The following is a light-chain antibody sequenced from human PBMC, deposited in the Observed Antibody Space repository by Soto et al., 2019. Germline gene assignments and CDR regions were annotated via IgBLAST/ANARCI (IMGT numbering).Light chain of an antibody. CDR2: EVT. CDR1: SSDVGAYDY. J-gene: IGLJ3*02. CDR3: CSFEDSLTWV. V-gene: IGLV2-14*03. Sequence: QSALTQPASVSGSPGQSITISCTGDSSDVGAYDYVSWYQQHTGKAPKLMIYEVTHRPSGVSNRFSGSKSGNTASLTISGLQAEDEADYYCCSFEDSLTWVFGGGTKLTVL.